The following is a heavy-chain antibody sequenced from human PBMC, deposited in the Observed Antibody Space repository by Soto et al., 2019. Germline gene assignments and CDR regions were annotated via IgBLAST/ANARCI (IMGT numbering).Heavy chain of an antibody. Sequence: ASVKVSCKASGYTFTSYLMHWVRQAPGQRFEWMGCVNGGNGDTKYSQKLQGRVTMTRETSASTAYMELSSLRSEDTAVYYCATDLLDGYISHFGNWGQGTLVTVS. CDR2: VNGGNGDT. CDR3: ATDLLDGYISHFGN. CDR1: GYTFTSYL. D-gene: IGHD5-12*01. J-gene: IGHJ4*02. V-gene: IGHV1-3*01.